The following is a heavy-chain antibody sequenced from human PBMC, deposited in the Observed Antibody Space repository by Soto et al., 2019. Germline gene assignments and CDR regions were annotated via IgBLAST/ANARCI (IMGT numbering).Heavy chain of an antibody. J-gene: IGHJ4*02. Sequence: QVQLVQSGAEVKKPGSSVKVSCKASGGTFSSHVFNWVRQAPGQGLEWMGGIMPIIGTANYAQKFLGRVTITADESTSTAYMELSSLRSEDTAVYYCARDLEFRDGNISHLDYWGQGTLVTVSS. V-gene: IGHV1-69*01. CDR1: GGTFSSHV. D-gene: IGHD3-10*01. CDR2: IMPIIGTA. CDR3: ARDLEFRDGNISHLDY.